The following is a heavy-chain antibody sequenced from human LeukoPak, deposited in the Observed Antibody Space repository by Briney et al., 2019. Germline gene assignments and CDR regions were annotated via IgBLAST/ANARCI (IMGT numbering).Heavy chain of an antibody. CDR3: TKMVTVTTLYYFDS. CDR1: GFTFSSYA. V-gene: IGHV3-23*01. D-gene: IGHD4-11*01. J-gene: IGHJ4*01. CDR2: ISGSSTYT. Sequence: GGSLRLSCAASGFTFSSYAMSWVRQAPGKGLEWVSTISGSSTYTYYADSVKGRFTISRDNSKNTLYLQMSSLRAEDTAIYYCTKMVTVTTLYYFDSWGHGTLVTVSS.